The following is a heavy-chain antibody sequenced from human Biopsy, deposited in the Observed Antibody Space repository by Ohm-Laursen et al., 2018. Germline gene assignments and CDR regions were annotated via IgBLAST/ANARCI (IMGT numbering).Heavy chain of an antibody. CDR3: ASVVLGPTNDAFDL. CDR1: GGAINNYY. D-gene: IGHD3-22*01. Sequence: PGTLSLTCNVSGGAINNYYWSWIRQPAGKGLEWIGRIYPGGGTNYNPSLKSRVTMSVDTSKKQLPLRLRSVTAADTAMYYCASVVLGPTNDAFDLWGQGTMVGVSS. J-gene: IGHJ3*01. CDR2: IYPGGGT. V-gene: IGHV4-4*07.